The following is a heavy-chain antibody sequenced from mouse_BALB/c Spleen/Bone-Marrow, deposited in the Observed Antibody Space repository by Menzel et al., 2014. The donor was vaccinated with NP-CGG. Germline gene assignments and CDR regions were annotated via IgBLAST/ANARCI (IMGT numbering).Heavy chain of an antibody. V-gene: IGHV2-2*02. CDR3: ARNLGDGYSFAY. Sequence: QVQLQQSGPGLVQPSQSLSITCTVSDFSLTSYGVHWVRQSPGKGLEWLGVIWSGGNTDYNAAFISRLSISKDNSKSQVFFKMNSLRANDTAIYYCARNLGDGYSFAYWGQGTLVTVSA. D-gene: IGHD2-3*01. CDR2: IWSGGNT. CDR1: DFSLTSYG. J-gene: IGHJ3*01.